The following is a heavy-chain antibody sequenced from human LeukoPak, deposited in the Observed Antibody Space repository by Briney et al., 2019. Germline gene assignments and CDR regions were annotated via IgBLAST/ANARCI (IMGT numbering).Heavy chain of an antibody. V-gene: IGHV4-59*01. Sequence: SETLSLTCTVSGGSINTYYWSWIRQPPGKGLEWIGYISYSGTTNYNPYLESRVTITIDTSKNQFSLKLSSVPAADTAVYYCAREGYDSNIYYKADYWGQGTLVTVSS. CDR2: ISYSGTT. J-gene: IGHJ4*02. CDR3: AREGYDSNIYYKADY. D-gene: IGHD3-22*01. CDR1: GGSINTYY.